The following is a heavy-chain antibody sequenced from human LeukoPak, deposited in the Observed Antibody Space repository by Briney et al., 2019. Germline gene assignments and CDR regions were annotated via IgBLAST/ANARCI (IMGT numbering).Heavy chain of an antibody. CDR2: ISYSGST. V-gene: IGHV4-39*01. Sequence: PSETLSLTCTVSGGSIISSDYHWGWVRQPPGKGLEWIGTISYSGSTYYNPSLKSRVTISVDTSKNQFSLKLSSVTAADTAVYYCARQRKGNVLLWFGGKNNNAFDIWGQGTMVTVSS. CDR1: GGSIISSDYH. D-gene: IGHD3-10*01. J-gene: IGHJ3*02. CDR3: ARQRKGNVLLWFGGKNNNAFDI.